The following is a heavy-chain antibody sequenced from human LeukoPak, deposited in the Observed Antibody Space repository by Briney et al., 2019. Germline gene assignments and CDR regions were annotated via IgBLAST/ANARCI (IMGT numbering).Heavy chain of an antibody. V-gene: IGHV4-39*07. CDR2: IYYSGST. D-gene: IGHD5-18*01. CDR1: GGSISRGRYY. Sequence: PSETLSLTCTVSGGSISRGRYYWDWIRQPPGKGLEWIGSIYYSGSTYYNPSLKSRVTISVDTSKNQFSLKLSSVTAADTAVYYCARPGVGSGRYGAFDIWGQGTMVTVSS. CDR3: ARPGVGSGRYGAFDI. J-gene: IGHJ3*02.